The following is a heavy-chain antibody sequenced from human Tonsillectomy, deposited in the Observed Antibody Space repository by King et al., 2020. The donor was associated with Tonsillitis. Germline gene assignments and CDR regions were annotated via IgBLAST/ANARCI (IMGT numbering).Heavy chain of an antibody. D-gene: IGHD3-9*01. CDR2: IYYSGST. CDR1: GGSISSYY. CDR3: ARHSRAYYDILTGYYIGGQNNWFDP. J-gene: IGHJ5*02. V-gene: IGHV4-59*08. Sequence: QLQESGPGLVKPSETLSLTCTVSGGSISSYYWSWIRQPPGKGLEWIGYIYYSGSTNYNPSLQSRVTISVDTSKNQFSLKLSSVTAADTAVYYCARHSRAYYDILTGYYIGGQNNWFDPWGQGTLVTVSS.